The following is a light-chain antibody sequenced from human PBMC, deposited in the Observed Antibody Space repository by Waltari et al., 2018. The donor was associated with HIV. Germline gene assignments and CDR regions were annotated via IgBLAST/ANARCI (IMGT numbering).Light chain of an antibody. Sequence: DIQLTQSPSFLSASVGDRVTITCRASQGISSYLAWYQQKPGKAPKLLIYAASTLQSGVPSRFSGSGSGTEFTLTIINLQPEDFATYYCLQDNNYPQTFGQGTKVEIK. CDR2: AAS. CDR3: LQDNNYPQT. CDR1: QGISSY. J-gene: IGKJ1*01. V-gene: IGKV1-9*01.